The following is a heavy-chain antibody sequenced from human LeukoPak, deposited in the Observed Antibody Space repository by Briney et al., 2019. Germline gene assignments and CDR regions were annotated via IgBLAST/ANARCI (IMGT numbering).Heavy chain of an antibody. CDR2: INPNSGGT. CDR1: GYTFTDYY. J-gene: IGHJ4*02. D-gene: IGHD3-22*01. V-gene: IGHV1-2*02. CDR3: ARVCDYYDSSGYCLEY. Sequence: ASVKVSCKASGYTFTDYYIHWVRQAPGQGLEWMGWINPNSGGTNYAQKFQGRVTMSRDTSITTAYMELSSLTSDDTAVYYCARVCDYYDSSGYCLEYWGQGTLVTVSS.